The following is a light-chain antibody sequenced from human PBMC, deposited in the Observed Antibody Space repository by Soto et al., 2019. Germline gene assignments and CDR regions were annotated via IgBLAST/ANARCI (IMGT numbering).Light chain of an antibody. V-gene: IGKV1-5*03. CDR1: HTISSW. CDR3: QHYNSYSEA. Sequence: DIQMTQSPSTLSGSVGDRVTITCRASHTISSWLAWYQQKPGKAPKLLIYKAYTLKSGVPSRFSGSGSGTEFTLTISSLQPDDFATYYCQHYNSYSEAFGQGTKVDIK. J-gene: IGKJ1*01. CDR2: KAY.